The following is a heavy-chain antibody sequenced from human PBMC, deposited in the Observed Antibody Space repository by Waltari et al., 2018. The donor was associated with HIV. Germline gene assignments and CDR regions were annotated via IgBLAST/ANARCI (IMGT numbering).Heavy chain of an antibody. D-gene: IGHD4-17*01. CDR1: GGTFSSYA. CDR2: IIPIFGTA. Sequence: QVQLVQSGAEVKKPGSSVKVSCKASGGTFSSYAIRRVRQAPGHGLEWMGGIIPIFGTANYAQKFQGRVTITADESTSTAYMELSSLRSEDTAVYYCARPPYGDYEMDYYYYGMDVWGQGTTVTVSS. CDR3: ARPPYGDYEMDYYYYGMDV. V-gene: IGHV1-69*01. J-gene: IGHJ6*02.